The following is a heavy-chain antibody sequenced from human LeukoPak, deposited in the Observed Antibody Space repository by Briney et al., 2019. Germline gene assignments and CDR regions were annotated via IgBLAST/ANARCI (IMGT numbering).Heavy chain of an antibody. CDR2: IYPSGST. J-gene: IGHJ4*02. D-gene: IGHD1-14*01. CDR1: GASISSSNW. V-gene: IGHV4-4*02. Sequence: SGTLSLTCAVSGASISSSNWRTWIRQPPGQGLEWVGDIYPSGSTNYNQSLNSRVTISIDKSKNQLSLNLNSVTAADTAVYYCAIRTPNPSEYWGQGTLVTVSS. CDR3: AIRTPNPSEY.